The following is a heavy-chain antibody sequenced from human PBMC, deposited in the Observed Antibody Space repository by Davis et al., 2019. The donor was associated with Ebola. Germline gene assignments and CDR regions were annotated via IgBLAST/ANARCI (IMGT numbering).Heavy chain of an antibody. CDR1: GGSISSGDYY. V-gene: IGHV4-30-4*01. CDR2: IYYSGST. Sequence: MPSETLSLTCTVSGGSISSGDYYWSWIRQPPGKGLEWIGYIYYSGSTYYNPSLKSRVTISVDTSKNQFSLKLSSVTAADTAVYYCARLFIVATNFDYWGQGTLVTVSS. CDR3: ARLFIVATNFDY. J-gene: IGHJ4*02. D-gene: IGHD5-12*01.